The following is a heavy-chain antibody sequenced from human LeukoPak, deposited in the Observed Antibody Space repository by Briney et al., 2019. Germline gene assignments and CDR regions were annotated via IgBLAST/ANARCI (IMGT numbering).Heavy chain of an antibody. J-gene: IGHJ1*01. CDR2: IYPGDSDT. CDR1: GYSFTSYW. D-gene: IGHD3-10*01. CDR3: ATYAGSYSKYFQH. V-gene: IGHV5-51*01. Sequence: GESLKISCKGSGYSFTSYWIGWVRQMPGKGLEWMGIIYPGDSDTRYSPSFQGQVTISADKSISTAYLQWSSLKASDTAMYFCATYAGSYSKYFQHWGQGTLVTVSS.